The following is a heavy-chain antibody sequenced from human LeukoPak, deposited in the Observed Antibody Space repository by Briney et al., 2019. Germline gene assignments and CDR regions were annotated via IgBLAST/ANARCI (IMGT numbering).Heavy chain of an antibody. D-gene: IGHD2-2*01. CDR2: INPSGGST. J-gene: IGHJ4*02. V-gene: IGHV1-46*01. Sequence: ASVKVSCKASGYTFTSYYMHWVRQAPGQGLEWMGIINPSGGSTSYAQKFQGRVTITADESTSTAYMELSSLRSEDTAVYYCASSVVAEFDYWGQGTLVTVSS. CDR3: ASSVVAEFDY. CDR1: GYTFTSYY.